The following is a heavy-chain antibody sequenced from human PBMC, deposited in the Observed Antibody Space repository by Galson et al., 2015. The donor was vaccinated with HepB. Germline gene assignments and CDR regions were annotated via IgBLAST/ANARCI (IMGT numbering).Heavy chain of an antibody. CDR2: IYWDDDK. CDR3: AHGYRPPDN. Sequence: PALVKPTQTLTLTCTFSGFSLDTAGEGVGWVRQPPGKALEWLALIYWDDDKRFIPSLMNRLTITKDASKNQVVLTLADMDPIDTGPSYRAHGYRPPDNWGQGILVTDSS. D-gene: IGHD5-12*01. CDR1: GFSLDTAGEG. J-gene: IGHJ4*02. V-gene: IGHV2-5*02.